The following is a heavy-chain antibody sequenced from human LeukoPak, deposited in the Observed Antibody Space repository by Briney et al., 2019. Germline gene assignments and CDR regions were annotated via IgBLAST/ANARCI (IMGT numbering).Heavy chain of an antibody. Sequence: PGGSLRLSCAASGFTFSSYGMSWVRQAPGKGLEWVSAISGSGGSTYYADSVKGRFTISRDNSKNSLYLQMNSLRAEDTALYYCARSFWDYSTSRAFDYWGQGTLVTVSS. CDR1: GFTFSSYG. J-gene: IGHJ4*02. CDR2: ISGSGGST. CDR3: ARSFWDYSTSRAFDY. V-gene: IGHV3-23*01. D-gene: IGHD4-11*01.